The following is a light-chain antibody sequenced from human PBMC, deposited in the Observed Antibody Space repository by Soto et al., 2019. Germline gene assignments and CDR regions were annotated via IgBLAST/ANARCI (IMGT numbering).Light chain of an antibody. CDR1: SSNIGAGYD. CDR2: GNS. Sequence: QSVLTQPPSVSGAPGQRVTISRTGSSSNIGAGYDVHWYQQLPGTAPKLLIYGNSNRPSGVPDRFSGSKSGTSASLAITGLQAEDEADYYCQSYDSSLSGVVFGGGTKPTVL. CDR3: QSYDSSLSGVV. J-gene: IGLJ2*01. V-gene: IGLV1-40*01.